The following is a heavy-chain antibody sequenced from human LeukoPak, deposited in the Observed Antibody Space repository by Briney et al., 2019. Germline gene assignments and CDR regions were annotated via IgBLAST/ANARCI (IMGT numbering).Heavy chain of an antibody. CDR2: INPNSGGT. V-gene: IGHV1-2*02. D-gene: IGHD3-22*01. Sequence: ASVKVSCKASGYTFTGYYMHWVRQAPGQGLEWMGWINPNSGGTNYAQKFQGRVTMTRDTSISTAYMELSRLRSDDTAVYYCAREAYYYDSSGPNWFDPWGQGTLVTVSS. CDR3: AREAYYYDSSGPNWFDP. CDR1: GYTFTGYY. J-gene: IGHJ5*02.